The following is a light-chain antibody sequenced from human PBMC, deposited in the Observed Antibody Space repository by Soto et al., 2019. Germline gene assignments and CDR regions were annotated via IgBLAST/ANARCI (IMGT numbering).Light chain of an antibody. Sequence: QSALTQPASVSGSPGQSITISCTGTSSDVGGHNYVSWYQQHPGIAPKLMISEVSNRPSGVSNRFSGSKSGNTASLTISGLQAEDEADYYCSSYTTSSTLVFGGGTKLTAL. CDR3: SSYTTSSTLV. V-gene: IGLV2-14*01. J-gene: IGLJ2*01. CDR2: EVS. CDR1: SSDVGGHNY.